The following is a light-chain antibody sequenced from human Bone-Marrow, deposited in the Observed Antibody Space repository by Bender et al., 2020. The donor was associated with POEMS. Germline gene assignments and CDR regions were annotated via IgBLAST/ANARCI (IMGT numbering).Light chain of an antibody. CDR2: EAT. CDR3: CSYAASDTFL. V-gene: IGLV2-23*02. Sequence: QSALTQPASVSGSPGQSITISCTGSSSDVGNYNLVSWYQQYPGKAPKLMIYEATQRPSGVSNRFSGSKSGNTASLTISEIQADDDAFYYCCSYAASDTFLFGGGTKVTVL. CDR1: SSDVGNYNL. J-gene: IGLJ2*01.